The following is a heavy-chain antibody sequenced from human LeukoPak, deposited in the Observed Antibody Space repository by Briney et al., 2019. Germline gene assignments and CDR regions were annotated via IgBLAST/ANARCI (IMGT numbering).Heavy chain of an antibody. J-gene: IGHJ4*02. D-gene: IGHD3-9*01. CDR2: FDPEDGET. V-gene: IGHV1-24*01. CDR1: GFTFSSYW. Sequence: PGGSLRLSCAASGFTFSSYWMSWVRQAPGKGLEWMGGFDPEDGETIYAQKFQGRVTMTEDTSTDTAYMELSSLRSEDTAVYYCATDNRRILTGYYAPPHFDYWGQGTLVTVSS. CDR3: ATDNRRILTGYYAPPHFDY.